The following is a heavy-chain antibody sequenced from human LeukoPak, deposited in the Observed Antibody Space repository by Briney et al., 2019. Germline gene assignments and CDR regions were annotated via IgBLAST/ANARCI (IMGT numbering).Heavy chain of an antibody. V-gene: IGHV3-23*01. CDR2: LITTGGST. CDR3: AKALGDWPTTLDY. J-gene: IGHJ4*02. Sequence: PGGSLRLSCAASGFTFSSYVMSWVRQAPGKGLEWVSTLITTGGSTYYADSVKGRFTISRDNSKDTLYLQMNSLTAADTAVYFCAKALGDWPTTLDYWGRGTLVTVSS. CDR1: GFTFSSYV. D-gene: IGHD3-16*01.